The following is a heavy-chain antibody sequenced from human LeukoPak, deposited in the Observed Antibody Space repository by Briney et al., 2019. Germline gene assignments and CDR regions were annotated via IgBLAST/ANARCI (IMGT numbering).Heavy chain of an antibody. CDR1: GGSFSSGSYY. CDR2: IYYSGST. Sequence: SETLSLTCTVSGGSFSSGSYYWSWLRQPPGTGLEWLGYIYYSGSTNYNPSLKSRVTISVDTSKNQFSLKLSSVTAADTVVYYCSRVLNCGWYFDYWGQGTLVTVSS. V-gene: IGHV4-61*01. D-gene: IGHD6-19*01. J-gene: IGHJ4*02. CDR3: SRVLNCGWYFDY.